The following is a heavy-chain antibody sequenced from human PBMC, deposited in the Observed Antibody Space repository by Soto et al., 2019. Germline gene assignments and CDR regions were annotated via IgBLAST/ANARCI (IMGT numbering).Heavy chain of an antibody. V-gene: IGHV3-23*01. CDR2: ILVGGST. CDR1: GFTFSDYY. CDR3: AKATATSGGAFEI. Sequence: PGGSLRLSCAASGFTFSDYYMSWVRQAPGKGLEWVSTILVGGSTHYEDSVKGRFTISRDTSKNTVYLQMNSLTAGDTAFYYCAKATATSGGAFEIYGQGTMVTVSS. J-gene: IGHJ3*02. D-gene: IGHD1-1*01.